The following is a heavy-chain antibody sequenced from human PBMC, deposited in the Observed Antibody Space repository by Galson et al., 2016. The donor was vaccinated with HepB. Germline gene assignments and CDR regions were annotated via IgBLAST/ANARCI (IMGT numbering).Heavy chain of an antibody. CDR1: GFTFSSYG. D-gene: IGHD3-10*01. J-gene: IGHJ4*02. Sequence: SLRLSCAASGFTFSSYGMHWVRQAPGKGLEWVAVISYDGSNKYYADSVKGRFTISRDNSKNTLYLQMNSLRAEDTAVYYCACNRRGVFLLDCWGQGTLVTVSS. CDR3: ACNRRGVFLLDC. CDR2: ISYDGSNK. V-gene: IGHV3-30*03.